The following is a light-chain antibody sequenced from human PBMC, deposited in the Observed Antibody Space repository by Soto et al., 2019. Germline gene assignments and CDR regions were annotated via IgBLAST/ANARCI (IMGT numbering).Light chain of an antibody. CDR2: DVN. J-gene: IGLJ1*01. Sequence: QSALTQPASVSGSPGQSITISCTGTSSDVGGYNYVSWYQHHPGKAPKLMIYDVNNRPSGVSNRFSGSKSGNTASLTISGLQAEDEADYYCSSYTSRSLYVFGTGTKVTVL. CDR3: SSYTSRSLYV. CDR1: SSDVGGYNY. V-gene: IGLV2-14*03.